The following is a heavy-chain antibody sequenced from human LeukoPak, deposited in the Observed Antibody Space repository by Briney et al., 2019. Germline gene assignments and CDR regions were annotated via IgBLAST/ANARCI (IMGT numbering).Heavy chain of an antibody. CDR3: ARDEEKSGIAALIHLSYGMDV. V-gene: IGHV3-30-3*01. D-gene: IGHD6-13*01. Sequence: GGSLRLSCAASGFTFSSYAMHWVRQAPGKGLEWVAVISYDGSNKYYADSVKGRFTISRDNSKNTLYLQMNSLRAEDTAVYYCARDEEKSGIAALIHLSYGMDVRGQGTTVTVSS. CDR2: ISYDGSNK. J-gene: IGHJ6*02. CDR1: GFTFSSYA.